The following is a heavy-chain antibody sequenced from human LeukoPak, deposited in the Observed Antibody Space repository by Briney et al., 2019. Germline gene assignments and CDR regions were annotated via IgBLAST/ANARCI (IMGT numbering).Heavy chain of an antibody. D-gene: IGHD2-2*01. CDR3: ARATSCYYFDF. CDR2: VSYSGST. CDR1: GGSIDSYF. V-gene: IGHV4-59*01. Sequence: SETLSLTCTVSGGSIDSYFWNCIRQPPGKGLEWIGYVSYSGSTNYNPSLKSRVIMSVDKSKNQFSLKLSSVTAADTAVYFCARATSCYYFDFWDQGTLVTVSS. J-gene: IGHJ4*02.